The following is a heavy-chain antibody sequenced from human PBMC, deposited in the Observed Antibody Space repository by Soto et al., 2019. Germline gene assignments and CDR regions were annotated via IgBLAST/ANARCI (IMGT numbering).Heavy chain of an antibody. V-gene: IGHV4-34*01. CDR3: ARYYGSTVLDF. J-gene: IGHJ4*02. CDR1: GGSFSGYY. CDR2: IDHIGST. Sequence: PSETLSLTCAVYGGSFSGYYCSWIRQPPGKGLEWIGKIDHIGSTNYNPSLKSRVTISVDTSKNQFSLKLSSVTAADTAVYYCARYYGSTVLDFWGQGTLVTVSS. D-gene: IGHD4-17*01.